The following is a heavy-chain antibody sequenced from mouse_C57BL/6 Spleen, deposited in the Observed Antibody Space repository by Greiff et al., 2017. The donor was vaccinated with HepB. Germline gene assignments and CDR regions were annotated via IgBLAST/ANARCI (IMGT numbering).Heavy chain of an antibody. CDR1: GFTFSSYA. J-gene: IGHJ4*01. D-gene: IGHD1-1*01. CDR2: ISDGGSYT. V-gene: IGHV5-4*01. CDR3: ARDTTTVVEGAMDY. Sequence: EVQVVESGGGLVKPGGSLKLSCAASGFTFSSYAMSWVRQTPEKRLEWVATISDGGSYTYYPDNVKGRFTISRDNAKNNLYLQMSHLKSEDTAMYYGARDTTTVVEGAMDYWGQGTSVTVSS.